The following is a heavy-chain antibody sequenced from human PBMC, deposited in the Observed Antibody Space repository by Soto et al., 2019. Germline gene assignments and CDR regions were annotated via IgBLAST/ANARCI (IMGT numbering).Heavy chain of an antibody. CDR2: ISKSGTT. V-gene: IGHV4-4*02. D-gene: IGHD2-15*01. Sequence: QVQLQESGPGLVKPSGTLSLTCAVSGASISSDNRWTWGRQPPGDGLEWIGEISKSGTTKYNPSLASRLTNSVDKSKNQFSLRLTSMTPADTAAYYWAKKVPAALRLYYFFGLDAWGQVTTVTVSS. CDR1: GASISSDNR. J-gene: IGHJ6*02. CDR3: AKKVPAALRLYYFFGLDA.